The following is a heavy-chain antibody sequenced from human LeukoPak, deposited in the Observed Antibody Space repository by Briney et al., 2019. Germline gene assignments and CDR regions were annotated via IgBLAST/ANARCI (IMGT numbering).Heavy chain of an antibody. CDR3: ARASGSYYAEYFHL. D-gene: IGHD1-26*01. Sequence: GGSLRLSCAASGITVNSNYMSWVRQAPGKGLEWVSVIYNGGNTYYADSVKGRFATSRDSSDNTLYLQMNNLRAEDTAVYYCARASGSYYAEYFHLWGQGTLVTVSS. V-gene: IGHV3-53*01. J-gene: IGHJ1*01. CDR2: IYNGGNT. CDR1: GITVNSNY.